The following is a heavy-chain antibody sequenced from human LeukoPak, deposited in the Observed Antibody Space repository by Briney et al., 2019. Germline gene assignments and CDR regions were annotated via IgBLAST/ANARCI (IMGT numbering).Heavy chain of an antibody. CDR2: IYSGGST. V-gene: IGHV3-53*01. Sequence: PGGSLRLSCAASGFTVSSNYMSWVRQAPGKGLEWVSIIYSGGSTYYADSVKGRFTISRDNSKNTLYLQMNSLRAEDTAVYYCAIGSGNYRRPYYYMHVWGKGTTVTVSS. CDR1: GFTVSSNY. D-gene: IGHD3-10*01. CDR3: AIGSGNYRRPYYYMHV. J-gene: IGHJ6*03.